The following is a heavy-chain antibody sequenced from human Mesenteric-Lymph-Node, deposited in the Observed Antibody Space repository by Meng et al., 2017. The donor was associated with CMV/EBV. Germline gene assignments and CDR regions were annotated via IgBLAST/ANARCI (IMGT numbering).Heavy chain of an antibody. CDR1: GFTFTHYA. Sequence: GGSLKISCAASGFTFTHYAMSWVRQAPGKGLEWVSTVSGNGDDTYYADSVKGRFTSSRDNSKNTFYLQMSSLRAEDTALYYCAKPSFSDTSGFYYVRPFDSWGQGSLVTVSS. D-gene: IGHD3-22*01. CDR3: AKPSFSDTSGFYYVRPFDS. J-gene: IGHJ4*02. CDR2: VSGNGDDT. V-gene: IGHV3-23*01.